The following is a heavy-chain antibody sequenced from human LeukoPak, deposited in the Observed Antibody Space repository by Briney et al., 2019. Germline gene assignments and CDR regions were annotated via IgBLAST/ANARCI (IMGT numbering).Heavy chain of an antibody. D-gene: IGHD3-10*01. J-gene: IGHJ3*01. V-gene: IGHV1-69*13. Sequence: ASVKVSCKSSGDTFYNYPISWVRQAPGQGLEWMGHIILLFGSTHYAQNFHGRLTISADESTRTAFMELSSLRSEDTALYYCARETESLANGFDLWGQGTMVTVSS. CDR2: IILLFGST. CDR1: GDTFYNYP. CDR3: ARETESLANGFDL.